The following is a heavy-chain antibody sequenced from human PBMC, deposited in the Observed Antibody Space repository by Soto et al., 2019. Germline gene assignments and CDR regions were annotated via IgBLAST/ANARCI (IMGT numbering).Heavy chain of an antibody. J-gene: IGHJ4*02. CDR2: IGFDGTNI. CDR1: GFDFKTYG. CDR3: VRTACVINNCSYRGVR. Sequence: QGQVVESGGGVVQPGRSLRLSCVASGFDFKTYGMHWVRQAPGKGLEWVAVIGFDGTNIHYSDSVRGRFSISRDNSENTVSLQMNSLRVEDTALYYCVRTACVINNCSYRGVRWGQGTLVTV. D-gene: IGHD1-20*01. V-gene: IGHV3-33*01.